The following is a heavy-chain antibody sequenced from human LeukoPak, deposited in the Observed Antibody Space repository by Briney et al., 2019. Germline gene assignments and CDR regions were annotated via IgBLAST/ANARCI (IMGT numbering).Heavy chain of an antibody. CDR3: AKDRYGGKSAPDS. Sequence: PGTSLRLSCAAAGFTFSSYGIHWVRQAPGKGLEWVAMISLDGGFKFYGDSVKGRFTISRDNSKNTLFLQMNSLRAEDTAVYYCAKDRYGGKSAPDSWGQGTLVTVSS. V-gene: IGHV3-30*18. CDR2: ISLDGGFK. D-gene: IGHD4-23*01. CDR1: GFTFSSYG. J-gene: IGHJ4*02.